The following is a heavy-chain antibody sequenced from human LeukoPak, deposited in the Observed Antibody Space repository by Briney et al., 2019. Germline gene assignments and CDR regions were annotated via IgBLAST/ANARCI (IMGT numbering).Heavy chain of an antibody. Sequence: MAGGSLRLSCAASGFTFSSYGMHWVRQAPGKGLEWVASISSSSSYIYYADSVKGRFTISRDNAKNSLYLQMNSLRAEDTALYYCARDVAVDHRGGLDDAFNIWGQGTMVTVSS. CDR1: GFTFSSYG. V-gene: IGHV3-21*01. D-gene: IGHD2-15*01. CDR2: ISSSSSYI. CDR3: ARDVAVDHRGGLDDAFNI. J-gene: IGHJ3*02.